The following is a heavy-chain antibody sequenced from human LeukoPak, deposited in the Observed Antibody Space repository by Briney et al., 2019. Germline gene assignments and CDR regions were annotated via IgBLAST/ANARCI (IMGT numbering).Heavy chain of an antibody. V-gene: IGHV3-33*01. CDR2: IWYDGSNK. CDR1: GFTFSSYG. CDR3: ARDQSTKVHYMDV. Sequence: PGRSLRLSCAASGFTFSSYGMHWVRQAPGKGLEWVAVIWYDGSNKYYADSVKGRFTISRDNSKNTLYLQMNSLRAEDTAVYYCARDQSTKVHYMDVWGKGTTVTVSS. J-gene: IGHJ6*03.